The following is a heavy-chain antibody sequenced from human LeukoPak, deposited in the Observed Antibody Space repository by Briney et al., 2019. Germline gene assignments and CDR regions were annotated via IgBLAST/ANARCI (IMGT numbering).Heavy chain of an antibody. CDR1: GASITNYY. CDR2: IDYSAYS. D-gene: IGHD3-9*01. V-gene: IGHV4-59*01. CDR3: ARARRYFDWLLAYFDY. J-gene: IGHJ4*02. Sequence: SETLSLTCTVSGASITNYYWNWIRQPPGKGLEWIGFIDYSAYSKYNPSLKSRVTISRDTSKNQFFLKVSAVTAADTAVYYCARARRYFDWLLAYFDYWGQGTLVTVSS.